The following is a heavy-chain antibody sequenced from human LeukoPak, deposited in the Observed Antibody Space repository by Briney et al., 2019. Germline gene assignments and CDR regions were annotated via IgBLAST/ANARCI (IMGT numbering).Heavy chain of an antibody. J-gene: IGHJ4*02. CDR3: ARAVCSSTSCLRTFDY. CDR2: IYYSGSS. Sequence: SETLSLTCTVSGGSISSYYWSWIRQPPGKGLEWIGFIYYSGSSEYNPSLKSRVSISVDTPKNQFSLKLTSVTAADTAVYYCARAVCSSTSCLRTFDYWGQGTLVTVSS. D-gene: IGHD2-2*01. CDR1: GGSISSYY. V-gene: IGHV4-59*01.